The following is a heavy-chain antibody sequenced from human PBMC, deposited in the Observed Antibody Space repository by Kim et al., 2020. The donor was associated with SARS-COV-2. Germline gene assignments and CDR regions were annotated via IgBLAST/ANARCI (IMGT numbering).Heavy chain of an antibody. CDR2: IRSKANSYAT. CDR3: TSQMATPRSYGMDV. V-gene: IGHV3-73*01. D-gene: IGHD5-12*01. J-gene: IGHJ6*02. Sequence: GGSLRLSCAASGFTFSGSAMHWVRQASGKGLELVGRIRSKANSYATAYAASVKGRFTISRDDSKNTAYLQMNSLKTEDTAVYYCTSQMATPRSYGMDVWGQGTTVTVSS. CDR1: GFTFSGSA.